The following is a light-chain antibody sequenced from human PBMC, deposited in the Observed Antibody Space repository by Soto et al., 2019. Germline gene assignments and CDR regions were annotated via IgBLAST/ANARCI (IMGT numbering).Light chain of an antibody. CDR2: EVT. J-gene: IGLJ3*02. Sequence: QSVLTQPPSASGSPGRSVTISCTGTSSDVGGYDYVSWFQQHPGKAPKLIIYEVTKRPSGVPDRFSASKSGNTASLTVFGLQAEDEADYYCSSFVAGNNYWVFGGGTKLTVL. CDR1: SSDVGGYDY. CDR3: SSFVAGNNYWV. V-gene: IGLV2-8*01.